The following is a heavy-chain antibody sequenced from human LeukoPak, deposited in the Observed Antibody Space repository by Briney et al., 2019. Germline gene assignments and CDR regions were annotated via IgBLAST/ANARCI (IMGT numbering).Heavy chain of an antibody. J-gene: IGHJ4*02. V-gene: IGHV4-39*01. Sequence: SETLSLTCTVSGGSISSSNYYWGWIRQPPGKGLEWIGSIYYSESTYFNPSLKSRVTISVDTSKNQFSLKLSSVTAADTAVYYCARVSSGYYYGSGSPYYFDYWGQGTLVTVSS. D-gene: IGHD3-10*01. CDR3: ARVSSGYYYGSGSPYYFDY. CDR2: IYYSEST. CDR1: GGSISSSNYY.